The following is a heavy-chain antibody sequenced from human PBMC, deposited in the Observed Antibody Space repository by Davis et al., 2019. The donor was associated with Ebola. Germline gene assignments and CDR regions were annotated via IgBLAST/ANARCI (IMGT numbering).Heavy chain of an antibody. D-gene: IGHD3-3*01. J-gene: IGHJ4*02. CDR3: AKSPLLLEWLLMGLNFDY. V-gene: IGHV3-74*01. Sequence: GESLKISCAASGFTFSDNWMNWVRQVPGKGLEWVSRINGEGRTTSYADSVKGRFTISRDNSKNTLYLQLNSLRAEDTAVYYCAKSPLLLEWLLMGLNFDYWGQGTLVTVSS. CDR1: GFTFSDNW. CDR2: INGEGRTT.